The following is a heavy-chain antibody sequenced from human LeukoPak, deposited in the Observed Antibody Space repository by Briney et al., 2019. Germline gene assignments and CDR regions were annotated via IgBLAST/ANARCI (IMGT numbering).Heavy chain of an antibody. CDR3: ARARGAYGDYFYSFDY. CDR2: MNPNSGNT. CDR1: GYTFTSYD. J-gene: IGHJ4*02. V-gene: IGHV1-8*01. D-gene: IGHD4-17*01. Sequence: ASVKVSCKASGYTFTSYDINWVRQTTGQGLEWMGWMNPNSGNTGYAQKFQGRVTMTRTTSMSTAYMELNSLRSEDTAVYYCARARGAYGDYFYSFDYWGRGTLVTVSS.